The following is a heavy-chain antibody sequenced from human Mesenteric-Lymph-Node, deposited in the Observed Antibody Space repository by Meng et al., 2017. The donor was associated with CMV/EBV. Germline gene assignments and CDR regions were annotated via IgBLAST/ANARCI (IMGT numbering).Heavy chain of an antibody. D-gene: IGHD3-10*01. J-gene: IGHJ4*02. CDR3: TGDSVSNPNLDY. CDR2: IYRGDNT. Sequence: VHLVESWGGLGPPGGSLRLSCAASGFNVRDKYMSWVRQAPGKGLEWVCIIYRGDNTYYIDSVKDRFTVSRDNSKNTMYLQMNSLRVEDTAVYYCTGDSVSNPNLDYWGQGTLVTVSS. V-gene: IGHV3-66*01. CDR1: GFNVRDKY.